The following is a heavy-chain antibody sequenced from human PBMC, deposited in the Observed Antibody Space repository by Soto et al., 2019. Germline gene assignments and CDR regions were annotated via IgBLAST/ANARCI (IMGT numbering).Heavy chain of an antibody. CDR1: GGTFSSYT. CDR3: ARDYVPLRPDSSGWCDAFDI. J-gene: IGHJ3*02. CDR2: IIPILGIA. D-gene: IGHD6-19*01. Sequence: GASVKVSCKASGGTFSSYTISWVRQAPGQGLEWMGRIIPILGIANYAQKFQGRVTITADKSTSTAYMELSSLRSEDTAVYYCARDYVPLRPDSSGWCDAFDIWGQGTMVTVSS. V-gene: IGHV1-69*04.